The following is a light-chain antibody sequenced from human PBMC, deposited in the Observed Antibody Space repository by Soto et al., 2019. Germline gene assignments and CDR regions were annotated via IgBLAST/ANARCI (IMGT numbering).Light chain of an antibody. Sequence: DIPMTQSPSSLSASVGDRVTITCQASQDIRKYLSWYQQKPGKAPKLLIYGESYLETGVPSRFSGSGYGTDFTFTISSLQPEDIATYYCQHYDHLPPFTFGPGTKVAIK. V-gene: IGKV1-33*01. CDR1: QDIRKY. CDR2: GES. J-gene: IGKJ3*01. CDR3: QHYDHLPPFT.